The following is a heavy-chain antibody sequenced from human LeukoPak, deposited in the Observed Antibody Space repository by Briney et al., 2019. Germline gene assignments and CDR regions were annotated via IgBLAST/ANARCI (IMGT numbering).Heavy chain of an antibody. CDR2: IKEDGTET. V-gene: IGHV3-7*03. Sequence: GGSLRLSCAASGFMFSSNWMSWVRLAPGKGLEWVANIKEDGTETYYVDSVKGRFTISRDNAKNSLYLQMNSLRVEDTAVYYCAKEGPSLKTYWGQGTLVTVSS. J-gene: IGHJ4*02. CDR3: AKEGPSLKTY. CDR1: GFMFSSNW. D-gene: IGHD5/OR15-5a*01.